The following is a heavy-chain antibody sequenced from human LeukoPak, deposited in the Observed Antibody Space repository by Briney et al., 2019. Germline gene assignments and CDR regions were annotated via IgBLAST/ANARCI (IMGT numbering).Heavy chain of an antibody. CDR3: ARMFGGYCSGGSCYKAFDI. D-gene: IGHD2-15*01. Sequence: PSETLSLTCTVSGGSITTFYWSWIRQPPGKGLEWIGYIYYSRNTIYNPSLKSRVTISVDTSKNQFSLKLSSVTAADTAVYYCARMFGGYCSGGSCYKAFDIWGQGTMVTVSS. CDR1: GGSITTFY. V-gene: IGHV4-59*01. J-gene: IGHJ3*02. CDR2: IYYSRNT.